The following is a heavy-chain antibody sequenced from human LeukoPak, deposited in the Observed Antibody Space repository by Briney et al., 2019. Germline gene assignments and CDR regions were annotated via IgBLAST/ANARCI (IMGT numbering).Heavy chain of an antibody. J-gene: IGHJ4*02. CDR3: ARGRCRSTSCKTHLDY. CDR2: IYYSGST. Sequence: PSETLSLTCTVSGGSISSSSYYWGWIRQPPGKGLEWIGSIYYSGSTYYNPPLKSRVTMSVDTSKNQFSLKLSSVTAADTAVYYCARGRCRSTSCKTHLDYWGQGTLVTVSS. V-gene: IGHV4-39*07. CDR1: GGSISSSSYY. D-gene: IGHD2-2*01.